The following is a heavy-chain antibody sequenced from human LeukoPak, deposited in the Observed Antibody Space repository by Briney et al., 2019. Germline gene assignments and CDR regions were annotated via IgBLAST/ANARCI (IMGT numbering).Heavy chain of an antibody. CDR3: ARATAGVEATTGFDH. J-gene: IGHJ4*01. CDR1: GSSISSYY. D-gene: IGHD1-26*01. Sequence: SDTLSLTCSVSGSSISSYYWSWIRQPADKGLEWIGRIYSSGSTKYNPSLDSRVTMSVDASKNQFSLKLSSVTAADTAVYYCARATAGVEATTGFDHWGHGTLVTVAS. CDR2: IYSSGST. V-gene: IGHV4-4*07.